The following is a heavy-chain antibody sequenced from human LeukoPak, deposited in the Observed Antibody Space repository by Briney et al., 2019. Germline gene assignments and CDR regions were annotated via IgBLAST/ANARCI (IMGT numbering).Heavy chain of an antibody. J-gene: IGHJ3*02. Sequence: PSETLSLTCTVSGGSISSYYWSWIRQPPGKGLEWIGYIYYSGSTNYNPSLKSRVTISVDTSKNQFSLKLSSVTAADTAVYYCARAGLGPYYYDSSGYHDAFDIWGQGTMVTVSS. CDR1: GGSISSYY. D-gene: IGHD3-22*01. V-gene: IGHV4-59*01. CDR3: ARAGLGPYYYDSSGYHDAFDI. CDR2: IYYSGST.